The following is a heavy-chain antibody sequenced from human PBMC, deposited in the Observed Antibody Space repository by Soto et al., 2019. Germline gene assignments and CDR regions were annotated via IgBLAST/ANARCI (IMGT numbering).Heavy chain of an antibody. CDR3: ARGGCSSTSCFITNYYYYGMDV. D-gene: IGHD2-2*01. CDR1: GYTFTSYD. J-gene: IGHJ6*02. Sequence: GASVKVSCKASGYTFTSYDINWVRQATGQGLEWMGWMNPNSGNTGYAQKFQCRVTMTRNTSISTAYIELSSLRSEDTAVYYCARGGCSSTSCFITNYYYYGMDVWGQGTTVTVS. CDR2: MNPNSGNT. V-gene: IGHV1-8*01.